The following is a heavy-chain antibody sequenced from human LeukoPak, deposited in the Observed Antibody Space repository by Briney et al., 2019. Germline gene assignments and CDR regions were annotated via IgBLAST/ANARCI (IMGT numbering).Heavy chain of an antibody. Sequence: PSETLSLTRTVSGGSISSSYWSWIRQSPGKGLEWVGYIHHSGNTNSNPPLKSRVTISVDTPKNQFSLKLSSVTAADTAVYYCVRWQYCGGNCYFSAFDIWGQGTMVTVSS. CDR2: IHHSGNT. V-gene: IGHV4-59*01. CDR3: VRWQYCGGNCYFSAFDI. D-gene: IGHD2-21*01. J-gene: IGHJ3*02. CDR1: GGSISSSY.